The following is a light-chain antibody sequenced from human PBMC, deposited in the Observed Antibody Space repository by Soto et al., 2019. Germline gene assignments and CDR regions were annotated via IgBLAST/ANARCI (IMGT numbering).Light chain of an antibody. J-gene: IGKJ5*01. CDR3: QQRDNWPIT. CDR2: DAS. V-gene: IGKV3-11*01. CDR1: QGVSSN. Sequence: EIVLTQSPGTLSLSPGERATLSCRASQGVSSNLAWYRQKPGQAPRLLIYDASNRATGVPARFSGSGSGTDFTLTINSLEPEDFAVYYCQQRDNWPITFGQGTRLEMK.